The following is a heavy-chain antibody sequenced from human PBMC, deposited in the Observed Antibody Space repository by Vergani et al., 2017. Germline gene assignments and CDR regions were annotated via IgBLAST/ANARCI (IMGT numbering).Heavy chain of an antibody. J-gene: IGHJ4*02. CDR1: GFTFSNAW. Sequence: EVQLVESGGGLVKPGGSLRLSCAASGFTFSNAWMSWVRQAPGKGLEWVGRIKSKTDGGTTDYAAPVKGRFTISRDDSKNTLYLQMNSLKTEDTAVDYCTTHYYGSGSYYLFDYWGQGTLVTVSS. CDR2: IKSKTDGGTT. V-gene: IGHV3-15*01. D-gene: IGHD3-10*01. CDR3: TTHYYGSGSYYLFDY.